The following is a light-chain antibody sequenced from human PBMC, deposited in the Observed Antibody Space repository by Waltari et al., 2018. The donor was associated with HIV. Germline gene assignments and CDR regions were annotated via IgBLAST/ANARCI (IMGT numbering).Light chain of an antibody. V-gene: IGLV2-8*01. CDR2: EVS. CDR3: SSYASNNTFVV. Sequence: QSALTQPPSASGPPGQSVTIPCTGTSGDLGRYDFVSWYQFHPDKVPRLIIYEVSKRPSGVPDRFSGSKSGNTASLTVSGLQTDDEADYYCSSYASNNTFVVFGGGTKLTVL. J-gene: IGLJ2*01. CDR1: SGDLGRYDF.